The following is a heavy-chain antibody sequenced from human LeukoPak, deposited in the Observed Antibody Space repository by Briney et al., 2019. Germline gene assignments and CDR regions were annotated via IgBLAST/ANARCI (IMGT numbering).Heavy chain of an antibody. Sequence: ASVKVSCKASGGTFSSYAISWVRQAPGQGLEWVGRIIPILGIANYAQKFQGRVTITADKSTSTAYMELSSLRSEDTAVSYCARGAYCGGDCLYYSGMDVWGQGTTVTVSS. CDR1: GGTFSSYA. CDR2: IIPILGIA. V-gene: IGHV1-69*04. CDR3: ARGAYCGGDCLYYSGMDV. D-gene: IGHD2-21*02. J-gene: IGHJ6*02.